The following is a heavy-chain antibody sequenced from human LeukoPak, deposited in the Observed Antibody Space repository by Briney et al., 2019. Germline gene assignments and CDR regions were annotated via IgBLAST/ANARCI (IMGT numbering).Heavy chain of an antibody. CDR3: TPWGY. CDR1: GFTFGDYA. CDR2: IRSKAYGGTT. V-gene: IGHV3-49*04. Sequence: GGSLRLSCTASGFTFGDYAMSWVRQAPGKGLEWVGFIRSKAYGGTTEYAASVKGRFTISRDDSKSIAYLQMNSLKTEDTAVYYSTPWGYWGQGTLVTVSS. D-gene: IGHD7-27*01. J-gene: IGHJ4*02.